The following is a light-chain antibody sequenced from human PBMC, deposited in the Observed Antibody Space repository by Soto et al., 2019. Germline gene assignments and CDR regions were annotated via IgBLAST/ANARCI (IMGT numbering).Light chain of an antibody. CDR2: LND. J-gene: IGLJ1*01. V-gene: IGLV1-44*01. Sequence: QSVLTQPPSLSATPGQRVNISCSVSFSNIGDNAVNWYQQLPGAAPKLLIYLNDQRPSGVPDRFSGSKSGTSAFLAISGLQSEDEADYYCAAWDDSLNALFGTGTKV. CDR1: FSNIGDNA. CDR3: AAWDDSLNAL.